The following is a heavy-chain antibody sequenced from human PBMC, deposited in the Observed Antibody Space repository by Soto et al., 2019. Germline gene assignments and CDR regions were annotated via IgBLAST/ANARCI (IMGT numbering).Heavy chain of an antibody. D-gene: IGHD6-19*01. J-gene: IGHJ5*02. Sequence: EGKLVESGRGLVKPGGSRRLSCAASGFTFSNVWMNWVRQAPGKGLEGVSRIKSKLDGETIAYAAPVKGRFTISSDDSKNMLYLQMNRLKTEGPCGYDCPPLAVKYNGDWYEFSAWGQGTLVTVSS. CDR2: IKSKLDGETI. CDR1: GFTFSNVW. V-gene: IGHV3-15*07. CDR3: PPLAVKYNGDWYEFSA.